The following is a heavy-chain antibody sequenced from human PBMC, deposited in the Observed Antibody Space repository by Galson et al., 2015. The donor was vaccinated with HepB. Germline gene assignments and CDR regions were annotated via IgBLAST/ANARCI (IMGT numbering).Heavy chain of an antibody. D-gene: IGHD5-12*01. CDR1: GFMFSGHW. CDR3: ARNRGYETFDY. J-gene: IGHJ4*02. V-gene: IGHV3-7*03. Sequence: SLRLSCAASGFMFSGHWMNWVRQAPGKGLEWVANIKEDGSIKYYVDSVTGRFTISRDNARNSLYLQMNGLRAEDTAVYFCARNRGYETFDYWGQGALVTVSS. CDR2: IKEDGSIK.